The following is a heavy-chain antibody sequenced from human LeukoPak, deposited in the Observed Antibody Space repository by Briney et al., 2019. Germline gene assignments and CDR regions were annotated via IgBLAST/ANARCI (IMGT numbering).Heavy chain of an antibody. CDR3: AREWEYYYDSSGYYGFDY. CDR2: ISSSSSYI. V-gene: IGHV3-21*01. Sequence: GGSLRLSCAASGFTFSSYSMNWVRQAPGKGLEWVSSISSSSSYIYYADSVKGRFTISRDNAKNSLYLQMNSLRAEDTAVYYCAREWEYYYDSSGYYGFDYWGQGTLVTVSS. J-gene: IGHJ4*02. D-gene: IGHD3-22*01. CDR1: GFTFSSYS.